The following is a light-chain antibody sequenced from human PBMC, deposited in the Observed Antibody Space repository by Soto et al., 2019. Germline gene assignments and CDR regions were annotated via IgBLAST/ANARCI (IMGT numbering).Light chain of an antibody. Sequence: QPVLTQPPSVSGAPGQRVTISCTGSSSNIGAGYEVHWYQQLPGTAPKLLIYGKNNRPSGVPDRFSGSKSRTSASLAITGLQAEDEADYYCQSYDSSLSGVFGGGTQLTVL. CDR1: SSNIGAGYE. V-gene: IGLV1-40*01. CDR3: QSYDSSLSGV. CDR2: GKN. J-gene: IGLJ3*02.